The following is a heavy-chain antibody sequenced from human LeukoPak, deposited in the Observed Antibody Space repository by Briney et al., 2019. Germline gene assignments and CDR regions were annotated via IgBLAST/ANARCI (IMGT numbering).Heavy chain of an antibody. CDR1: GFTFSRYS. D-gene: IGHD4-17*01. Sequence: GGSLRLSCAASGFTFSRYSMNWVRQAPGKGLEWVSSISISSNYIYYPDSLKGRFTISRDNAKNSLYLQMNSLRAEDTAVYYCARRLRRNYFDYWGQGTLVTVSS. CDR2: ISISSNYI. CDR3: ARRLRRNYFDY. V-gene: IGHV3-21*01. J-gene: IGHJ4*02.